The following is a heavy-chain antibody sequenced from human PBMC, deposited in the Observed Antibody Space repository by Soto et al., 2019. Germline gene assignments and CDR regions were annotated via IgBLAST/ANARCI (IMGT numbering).Heavy chain of an antibody. Sequence: QVQVMQSGAQLTQPGASVKVSCETSGYPLSTYGLSWVRQAPGQGLEWMGWIVGDSGATVYAQKFQGRVTMYRDTSTSTGYMELRRLTSVDSALYYCATVAGYGSGSRRFDFWGQGTLVSVSS. CDR1: GYPLSTYG. J-gene: IGHJ4*02. V-gene: IGHV1-18*04. CDR3: ATVAGYGSGSRRFDF. CDR2: IVGDSGAT. D-gene: IGHD3-10*01.